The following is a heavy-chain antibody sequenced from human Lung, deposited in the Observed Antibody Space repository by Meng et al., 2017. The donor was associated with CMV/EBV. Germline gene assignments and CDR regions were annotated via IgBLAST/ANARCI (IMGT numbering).Heavy chain of an antibody. D-gene: IGHD2-8*01. CDR1: GYTFTGYY. Sequence: ASVXVSCKASGYTFTGYYIHWVRQAPGQGLEWMGWINPNTGGTNYAQNFQGRVTMTRDTSISAVYMELSRLRSDDTAVYYCASPYVLRNYGMDVWGQGTTVTFSS. CDR3: ASPYVLRNYGMDV. J-gene: IGHJ6*02. CDR2: INPNTGGT. V-gene: IGHV1-2*02.